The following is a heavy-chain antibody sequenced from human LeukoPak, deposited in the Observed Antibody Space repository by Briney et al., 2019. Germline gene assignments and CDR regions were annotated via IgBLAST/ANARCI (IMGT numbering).Heavy chain of an antibody. CDR2: INHSGST. CDR3: ARDVGSGYYLGYFDY. J-gene: IGHJ4*02. Sequence: SETLSLTCSISGGSFSSGYYYWSWIRQPPGKGLEWIGEINHSGSTNYNPSLKSRVTISVDTSKNQFSLKLSSVTAADTAVYYCARDVGSGYYLGYFDYWGQGTLVTVSS. V-gene: IGHV4-61*01. CDR1: GGSFSSGYYY. D-gene: IGHD3-22*01.